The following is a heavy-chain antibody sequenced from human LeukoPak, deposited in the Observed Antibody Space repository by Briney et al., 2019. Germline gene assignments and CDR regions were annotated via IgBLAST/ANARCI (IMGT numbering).Heavy chain of an antibody. CDR1: GFTFSDYY. CDR3: ARDRDVDTAMVLFDP. CDR2: ISSSGSTI. Sequence: GGSLRLSCAASGFTFSDYYMSWIRQAPGKGLEWVPYISSSGSTIYYADSVKGRFTISRDNAKNSLHLQMNSLRAEDTAVYYCARDRDVDTAMVLFDPWGQGTLVTVSS. D-gene: IGHD5-18*01. V-gene: IGHV3-11*01. J-gene: IGHJ5*02.